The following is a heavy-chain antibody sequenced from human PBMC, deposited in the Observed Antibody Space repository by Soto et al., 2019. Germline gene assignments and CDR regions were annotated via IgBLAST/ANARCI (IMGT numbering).Heavy chain of an antibody. CDR2: IKPGDSDT. CDR1: GYSFNNLW. CDR3: VRTASNGWYDS. V-gene: IGHV5-51*01. D-gene: IGHD3-22*01. J-gene: IGHJ5*01. Sequence: PGESLKISCKGSGYSFNNLWIGWVRQMPGKGLEWMGIIKPGDSDTRYSPSFEGQVALSADKSINTAYLQWSSLKAADTAMYYCVRTASNGWYDSWGQGTLVTVSS.